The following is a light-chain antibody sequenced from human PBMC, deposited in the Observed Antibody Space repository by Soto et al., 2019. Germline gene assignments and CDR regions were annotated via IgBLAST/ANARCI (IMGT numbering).Light chain of an antibody. CDR3: QTWGTGIWV. CDR2: LNSDGSH. CDR1: SGHSSYA. V-gene: IGLV4-69*01. Sequence: QPVLTQSPSASASLGASVKLTCTLSSGHSSYAIAWHQQQPEKGPRYLMTLNSDGSHSKGDGIPDRFSGSSSGAERYLTISSRQSEDEADYYCQTWGTGIWVFGGGTKLTVL. J-gene: IGLJ3*02.